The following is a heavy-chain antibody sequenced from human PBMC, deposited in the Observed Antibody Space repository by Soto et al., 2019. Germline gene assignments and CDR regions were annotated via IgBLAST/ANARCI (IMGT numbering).Heavy chain of an antibody. CDR2: ISAYNGST. J-gene: IGHJ5*02. D-gene: IGHD1-26*01. V-gene: IGHV1-18*01. Sequence: ASVKVSCKASGYTFTSYGISWVRQAPGQGLEWMGWISAYNGSTNYAQKLQGRVTMTTDTSTSTASMELRSLRSDATAVYYCARAKWRNWFDPWGPGTLVTVSS. CDR1: GYTFTSYG. CDR3: ARAKWRNWFDP.